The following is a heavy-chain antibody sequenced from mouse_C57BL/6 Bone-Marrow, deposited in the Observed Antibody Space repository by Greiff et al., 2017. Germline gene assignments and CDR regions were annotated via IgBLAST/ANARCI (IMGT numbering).Heavy chain of an antibody. CDR2: IHPNSGST. D-gene: IGHD1-1*01. Sequence: VKLQQPGAELVKPGASVKLSCKASGYTFTSYWMHWVKQRPGQGLEWIGMIHPNSGSTNYNEKFKSKATLTVDKSSSTAYMQLSSLTSEDSAVYYCARGTTGGYWYFDVWGTGTTVTVSS. CDR1: GYTFTSYW. CDR3: ARGTTGGYWYFDV. J-gene: IGHJ1*03. V-gene: IGHV1-64*01.